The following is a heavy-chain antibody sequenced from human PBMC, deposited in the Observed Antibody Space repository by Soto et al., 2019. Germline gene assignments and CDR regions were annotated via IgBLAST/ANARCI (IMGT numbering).Heavy chain of an antibody. CDR1: GFSFSSYA. CDR2: ISAGGDGT. J-gene: IGHJ5*02. CDR3: AKGGYSYAINWFDP. V-gene: IGHV3-23*01. Sequence: GGSLRLSCAASGFSFSSYAMGWVRQAPGKGLDWVSSISAGGDGTYYADSVKGRFTISRDNSKNTLYLQMNSLRAEDTAVYYCAKGGYSYAINWFDPWGQGTLVTVSS. D-gene: IGHD5-18*01.